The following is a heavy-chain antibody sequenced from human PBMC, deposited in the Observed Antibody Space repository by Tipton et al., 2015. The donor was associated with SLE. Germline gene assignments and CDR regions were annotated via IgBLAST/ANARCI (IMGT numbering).Heavy chain of an antibody. CDR2: IKEDGSEK. Sequence: SLRLSCAASGFDVTTNYMTWVRQAPGKGLEWVANIKEDGSEKHYVDSVKDRLTISRDNAKNSLYLQMNSLRAEDTAVYYCARGKYYFDYWGQGALVTVSS. CDR3: ARGKYYFDY. CDR1: GFDVTTNY. V-gene: IGHV3-7*01. J-gene: IGHJ4*02.